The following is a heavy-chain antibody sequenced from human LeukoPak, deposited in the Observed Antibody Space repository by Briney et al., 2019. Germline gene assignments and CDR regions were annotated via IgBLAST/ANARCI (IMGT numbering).Heavy chain of an antibody. CDR2: INPNSGGT. CDR1: GYTFTDYY. CDR3: ARGGPYSSSWTRDY. D-gene: IGHD6-13*01. J-gene: IGHJ4*02. Sequence: ASVKVSCKASGYTFTDYYIHWVRQAPGQGLEWMGWINPNSGGTNYAQKFQGRVTMTRDTSISTAYMELSRLRSDDTAVYYCARGGPYSSSWTRDYWGQGTLVTVSS. V-gene: IGHV1-2*02.